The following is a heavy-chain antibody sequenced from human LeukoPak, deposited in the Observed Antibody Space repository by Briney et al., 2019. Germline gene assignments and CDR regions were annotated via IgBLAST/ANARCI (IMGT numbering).Heavy chain of an antibody. D-gene: IGHD3-9*01. CDR3: AKGSYYDILTGYDC. Sequence: GGSLRLSCAASGFTFSTFAMIAGRQAPGKGLEWVSAISGSGGSTYYADSVKGRFTISRDNSKNTLYLQMNSLRAEDTAVYYCAKGSYYDILTGYDCWGQGSLVTVSS. J-gene: IGHJ4*02. CDR2: ISGSGGST. V-gene: IGHV3-23*01. CDR1: GFTFSTFA.